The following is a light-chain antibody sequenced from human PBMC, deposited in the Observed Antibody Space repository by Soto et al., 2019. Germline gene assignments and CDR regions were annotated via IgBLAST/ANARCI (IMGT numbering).Light chain of an antibody. V-gene: IGLV2-23*02. CDR2: EVT. CDR1: SSNLGSYNL. J-gene: IGLJ1*01. CDR3: CSYAGNSAYV. Sequence: QSVLTQPASVSGSPGQSITISCTGTSSNLGSYNLVSWYQHHPGKAPKLMIYEVTERPSGVSDRFSGSKSGHTASLTISWLQTEDEADYYCCSYAGNSAYVFGTGTKLTVL.